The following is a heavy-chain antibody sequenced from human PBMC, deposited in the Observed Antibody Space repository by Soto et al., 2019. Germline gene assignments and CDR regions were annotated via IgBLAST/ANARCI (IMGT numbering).Heavy chain of an antibody. Sequence: PSETLSLTCTVSGGSVSSGAYYWTWIRQRLGKGLEWIGYIYYSGSTYYSPSLKSRLSISLDTSKNQFSLRLSSVTAADTAMYYCARARLRAVYAFDIWGQGTMVTVSS. V-gene: IGHV4-31*03. CDR2: IYYSGST. CDR1: GGSVSSGAYY. J-gene: IGHJ3*02. CDR3: ARARLRAVYAFDI. D-gene: IGHD5-12*01.